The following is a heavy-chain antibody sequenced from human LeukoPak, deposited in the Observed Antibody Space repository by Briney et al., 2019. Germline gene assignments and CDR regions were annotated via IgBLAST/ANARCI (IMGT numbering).Heavy chain of an antibody. V-gene: IGHV3-48*04. CDR1: GFTFSSYS. CDR3: ARDSPLSDCSGGSCYSVGYYMDV. CDR2: ISSSSSTI. Sequence: GGSLRLSCAASGFTFSSYSMNWVRQAPGKGLEWVSYISSSSSTIYYADSVKGRFTISRDNAKNSLHLQMNSLRAEDTAVYYCARDSPLSDCSGGSCYSVGYYMDVWGKGTTVTVSS. J-gene: IGHJ6*03. D-gene: IGHD2-15*01.